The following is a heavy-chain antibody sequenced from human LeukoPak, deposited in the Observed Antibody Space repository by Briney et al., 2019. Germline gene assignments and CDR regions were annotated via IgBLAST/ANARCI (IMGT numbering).Heavy chain of an antibody. J-gene: IGHJ4*02. D-gene: IGHD5-24*01. CDR2: IYYSGST. Sequence: PSETLSLTCTVSGGSISSYYWNWIRQPPGKGLEWIGYIYYSGSTNYNPSLKSRVTISVDTSKNQFSLKLSSVTAADTAVYYCAMGGLQFRSPFDYWGQGTLVTVSS. V-gene: IGHV4-59*01. CDR1: GGSISSYY. CDR3: AMGGLQFRSPFDY.